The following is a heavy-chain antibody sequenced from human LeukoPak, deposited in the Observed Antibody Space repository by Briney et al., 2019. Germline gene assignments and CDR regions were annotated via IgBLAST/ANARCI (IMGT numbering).Heavy chain of an antibody. V-gene: IGHV3-74*01. CDR1: GFTFSDYW. CDR3: ARAVSTDYGVPLDY. Sequence: GGSLRLSCAASGFTFSDYWMHWVRQGPGKGLVWVSRIKTDGSETSYADSVKGRFTISRDNAKNSLYLQMNSLRAEDTAVYYCARAVSTDYGVPLDYWGQGTLVTVSS. CDR2: IKTDGSET. J-gene: IGHJ4*02. D-gene: IGHD4-17*01.